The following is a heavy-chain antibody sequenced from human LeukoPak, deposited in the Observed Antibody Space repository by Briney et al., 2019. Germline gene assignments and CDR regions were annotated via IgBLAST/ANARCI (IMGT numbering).Heavy chain of an antibody. CDR1: GFTFDDYG. CDR3: ARDDSSGPYDY. Sequence: GGSLRLSCAASGFTFDDYGMSWVRQAPGKGLEWVSVIYSDGNTHYAESVKGRFTISRDDSKNTVYLQMNSLRVEDTAMYYCARDDSSGPYDYWGQGTLVTVSS. D-gene: IGHD3-10*01. J-gene: IGHJ4*02. V-gene: IGHV3-53*01. CDR2: IYSDGNT.